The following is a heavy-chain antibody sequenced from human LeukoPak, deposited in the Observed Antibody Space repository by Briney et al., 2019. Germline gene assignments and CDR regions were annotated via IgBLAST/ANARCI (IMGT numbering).Heavy chain of an antibody. Sequence: ASVKVSCKASGYTFTSYAMHWVRQAPGQRLEWMGWINAGNGNTKYSQKFQGRVTITRDTSASTAYMEPSSLRSEDTAVYYCARAVGSRYYDSSGYYSPIDYWGQGTLVTVSS. J-gene: IGHJ4*02. CDR3: ARAVGSRYYDSSGYYSPIDY. CDR1: GYTFTSYA. D-gene: IGHD3-22*01. V-gene: IGHV1-3*01. CDR2: INAGNGNT.